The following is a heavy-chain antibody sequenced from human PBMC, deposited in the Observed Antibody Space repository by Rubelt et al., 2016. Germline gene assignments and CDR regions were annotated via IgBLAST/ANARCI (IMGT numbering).Heavy chain of an antibody. J-gene: IGHJ4*02. Sequence: EVQLVESGGGLVQPGGSLRLSCAASGFTFSSYWMHWVRQAPGKGLVWVSRINSDVSTASYADSVHGRFIISRDNAKNTLFLQMNSLRAEDTAVYYCARSFEGQRGLNYWGQGNLVTVSS. CDR1: GFTFSSYW. D-gene: IGHD3-9*01. CDR3: ARSFEGQRGLNY. V-gene: IGHV3-74*01. CDR2: INSDVSTA.